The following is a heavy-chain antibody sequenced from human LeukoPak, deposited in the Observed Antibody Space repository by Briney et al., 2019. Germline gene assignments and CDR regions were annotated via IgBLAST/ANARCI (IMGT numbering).Heavy chain of an antibody. Sequence: ASVKVSCKASGYTFTSYYMHWVRQAPGQGLEWMGIINPSGGSTSYAQKFQGRVTMTRDTSTSTVYMELSSLRSEDTAVYYCARDCSLRGVVISNWFDPWGQGTLVTVSS. CDR3: ARDCSLRGVVISNWFDP. D-gene: IGHD2-21*01. CDR1: GYTFTSYY. J-gene: IGHJ5*02. CDR2: INPSGGST. V-gene: IGHV1-46*01.